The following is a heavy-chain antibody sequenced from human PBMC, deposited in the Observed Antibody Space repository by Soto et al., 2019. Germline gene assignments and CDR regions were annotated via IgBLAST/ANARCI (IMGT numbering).Heavy chain of an antibody. V-gene: IGHV4-31*03. CDR2: IYYSGST. J-gene: IGHJ4*02. CDR1: GGSISSGGYY. Sequence: PSETLSLTCTVSGGSISSGGYYWSWIRQHPGKGLEWIGYIYYSGSTYYNPSLKSRVTISVDTSKNQFSLKLSSVTAADTAVYYCARGGIAAVAPPDYWGQGTLVTVS. D-gene: IGHD6-13*01. CDR3: ARGGIAAVAPPDY.